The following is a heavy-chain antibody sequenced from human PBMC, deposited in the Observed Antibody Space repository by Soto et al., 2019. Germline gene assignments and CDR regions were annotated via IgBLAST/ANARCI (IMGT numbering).Heavy chain of an antibody. D-gene: IGHD2-21*01. CDR1: GDSIGSFY. CDR2: IFYTGRT. J-gene: IGHJ4*02. Sequence: QVQLQESGPGLVKPSETLALTCTVSGDSIGSFYWSWVRQPPGKGLEWIGYIFYTGRTSYNPSLKSRVTISVDTSKNQFSLKWNSVTAADTAVYYCARGLFDIVGEARWGQGTLVSVSS. CDR3: ARGLFDIVGEAR. V-gene: IGHV4-59*01.